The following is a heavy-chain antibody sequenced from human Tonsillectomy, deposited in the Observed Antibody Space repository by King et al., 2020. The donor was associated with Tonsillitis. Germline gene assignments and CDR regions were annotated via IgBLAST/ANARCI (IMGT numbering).Heavy chain of an antibody. J-gene: IGHJ6*02. V-gene: IGHV4-34*01. D-gene: IGHD2-15*01. CDR2: INHSGST. CDR3: ARHFTIGYCSGGSCYQTPGLYYYGMDV. CDR1: GGSFSGYY. Sequence: VQLQQWGAGLLKPSETLSLTCAVYGGSFSGYYWSWIRQSPGKGLEWIGEINHSGSTDDNPSLKSRVTISVDTSKNQLSLKLSSVTAADTAVYYCARHFTIGYCSGGSCYQTPGLYYYGMDVWGQGTTVTVSS.